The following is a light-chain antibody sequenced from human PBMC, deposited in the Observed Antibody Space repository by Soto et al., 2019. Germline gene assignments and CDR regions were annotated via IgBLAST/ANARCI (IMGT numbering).Light chain of an antibody. V-gene: IGLV2-14*01. Sequence: QSALTQPASVSGSPGQSITISCTGTSSDIGLYNYVSWYQQHPGKAPKLMIYEVVHRPSGVSNRFSGSKSGNTASLTISGLQAEDEADYYCSSYTSTSTRLFGGGTKLTVL. CDR1: SSDIGLYNY. J-gene: IGLJ3*02. CDR3: SSYTSTSTRL. CDR2: EVV.